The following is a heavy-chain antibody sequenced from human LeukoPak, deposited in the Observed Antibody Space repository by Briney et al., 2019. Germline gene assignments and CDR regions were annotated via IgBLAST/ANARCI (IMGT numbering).Heavy chain of an antibody. Sequence: QSGGSLRLSCAASGFSFSRYGMHWVRQAPGKGLEWVAVISYDGSSKYYADSVKGRFTISRDNSKNTLYLQMNSLRAEDTAVYYCARGLNWETYWGQGTLVTVSS. D-gene: IGHD1-1*01. J-gene: IGHJ4*02. CDR3: ARGLNWETY. V-gene: IGHV3-30*03. CDR1: GFSFSRYG. CDR2: ISYDGSSK.